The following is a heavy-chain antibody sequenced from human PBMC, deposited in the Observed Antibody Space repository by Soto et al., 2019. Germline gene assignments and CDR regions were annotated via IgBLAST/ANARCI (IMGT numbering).Heavy chain of an antibody. V-gene: IGHV3-53*01. J-gene: IGHJ3*01. CDR2: LYDVFGS. CDR3: ASWHEREHAYDV. D-gene: IGHD1-1*01. CDR1: GLTVSGTKY. Sequence: DVQLVESGGGLIQPGESLRLSCAAFGLTVSGTKYVAWVRQAPGKGLEWVSALYDVFGSFYADAVKGRFTTSSDRSKSTVYLQMNDLRPDDTAVYYCASWHEREHAYDVWGQGTTVIVSS.